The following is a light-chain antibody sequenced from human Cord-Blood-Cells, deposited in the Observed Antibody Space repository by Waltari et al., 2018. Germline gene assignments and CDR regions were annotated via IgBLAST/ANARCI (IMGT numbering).Light chain of an antibody. Sequence: EIVLTQSPPTLSLSPRERATLSCRASQGVRRYLAWYQPRPGQAPRLLSYVASNRATRFPARFSGSGSGTYVTLTISSLEPEDFAGYYCQQRSNWPLTFGGGTKVAIK. CDR1: QGVRRY. CDR2: VAS. V-gene: IGKV3-11*01. CDR3: QQRSNWPLT. J-gene: IGKJ4*01.